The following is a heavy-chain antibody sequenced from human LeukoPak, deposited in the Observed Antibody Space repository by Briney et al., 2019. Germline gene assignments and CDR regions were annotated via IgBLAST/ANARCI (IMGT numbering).Heavy chain of an antibody. V-gene: IGHV3-9*01. CDR3: AKSARLVITVRSPMDV. J-gene: IGHJ6*02. CDR1: GFTFDDYA. D-gene: IGHD3-9*01. Sequence: GGSLRLSCAASGFTFDDYAMHWVRQAPGKGPEWVAGISWSSGTIDYADAVKGRFTISRDNAKKSVFLQMNALRDEDTALYYCAKSARLVITVRSPMDVWGQGTTVTVSS. CDR2: ISWSSGTI.